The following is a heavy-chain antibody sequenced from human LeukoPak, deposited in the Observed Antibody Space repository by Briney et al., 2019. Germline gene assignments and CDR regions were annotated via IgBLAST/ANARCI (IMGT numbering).Heavy chain of an antibody. J-gene: IGHJ4*02. V-gene: IGHV3-74*01. Sequence: GGSLRLSCAASGFTFSNAWMSWVRQAPGKGLEWVSRINSDGSSTSYADSVKGRFTISRDNAKNTLYLQMNSLRAEDTAVYYCARELYGDYVRGIDYWGQGTLVTVSS. CDR3: ARELYGDYVRGIDY. CDR2: INSDGSST. CDR1: GFTFSNAW. D-gene: IGHD4-17*01.